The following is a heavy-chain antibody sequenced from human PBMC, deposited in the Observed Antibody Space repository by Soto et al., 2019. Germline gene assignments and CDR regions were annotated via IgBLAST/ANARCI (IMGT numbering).Heavy chain of an antibody. D-gene: IGHD1-26*01. CDR1: ASIFKGHG. Sequence: QVQLVESGGGVVQPGGSLRLSCAASASIFKGHGMHWVRQAPGKGLEWVALIRYDGSDENYGDSVRGRFTIPRDNSKNMLCLQMNSLRAEDTAVYYCARAGVGATTFFGFLDYWGQGTLVTVSS. V-gene: IGHV3-33*08. CDR2: IRYDGSDE. J-gene: IGHJ4*02. CDR3: ARAGVGATTFFGFLDY.